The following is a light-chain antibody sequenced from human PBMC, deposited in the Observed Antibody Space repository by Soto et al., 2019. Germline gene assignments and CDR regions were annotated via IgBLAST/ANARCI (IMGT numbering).Light chain of an antibody. CDR2: GVS. Sequence: EIVFTPSPGPLSLSPGERATLSFRAHQVISNYLTWYQQKPGQAPRLLIYGVSNRATGIPARFSGSGSGTEFTLTISSLQSEDFAVYYCQQYDSWPRGTFGQGTKVDIK. J-gene: IGKJ1*01. V-gene: IGKV3D-15*01. CDR1: QVISNY. CDR3: QQYDSWPRGT.